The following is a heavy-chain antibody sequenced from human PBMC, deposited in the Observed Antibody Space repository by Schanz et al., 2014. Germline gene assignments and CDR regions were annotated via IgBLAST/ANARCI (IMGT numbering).Heavy chain of an antibody. Sequence: EVQLVESGGGLVKPGGSLRLSCAASGFTFSTYSMNWVRQAPGKGLEWVSSISDSSSHIYYTDSVKGRFTISRDNAKNSLDLQMNSLRAEDTAVYYCAREGHSYVHLDIGGKG. V-gene: IGHV3-21*01. D-gene: IGHD5-18*01. CDR1: GFTFSTYS. CDR3: AREGHSYVHLDI. CDR2: ISDSSSHI. J-gene: IGHJ3*02.